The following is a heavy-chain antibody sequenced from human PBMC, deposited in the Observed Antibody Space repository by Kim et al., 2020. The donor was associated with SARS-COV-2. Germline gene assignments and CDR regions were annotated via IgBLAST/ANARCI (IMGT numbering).Heavy chain of an antibody. CDR2: ISAYNGNT. D-gene: IGHD6-19*01. CDR1: GYTFTSYG. V-gene: IGHV1-18*01. Sequence: ASVKVSCKASGYTFTSYGISWVRQAPGQGLEWMGWISAYNGNTNYAQKLQGRVTMTTDTSTSTAYMELRSLRSDDTAVYYCARGDSSGWYGLYYYYYGMDVWGQGTTVTVSS. CDR3: ARGDSSGWYGLYYYYYGMDV. J-gene: IGHJ6*02.